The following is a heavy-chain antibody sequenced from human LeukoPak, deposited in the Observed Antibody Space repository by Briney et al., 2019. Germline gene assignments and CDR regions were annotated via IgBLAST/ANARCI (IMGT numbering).Heavy chain of an antibody. J-gene: IGHJ4*02. CDR3: ARDKGTSYLSSFDY. Sequence: GGSLRLSCAASGFTFSNAWMNWVRQAPGKGLEWVGRIKSKIDGGTTDYAAPVKGRFTISRDDSKNTLYLQMNSLRAADTAVYYCARDKGTSYLSSFDYWGQGTLVTVSS. D-gene: IGHD6-6*01. V-gene: IGHV3-15*01. CDR1: GFTFSNAW. CDR2: IKSKIDGGTT.